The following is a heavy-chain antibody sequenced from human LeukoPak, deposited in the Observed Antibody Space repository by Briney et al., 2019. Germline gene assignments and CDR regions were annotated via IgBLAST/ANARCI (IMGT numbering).Heavy chain of an antibody. V-gene: IGHV1-18*01. CDR2: ISAYNGNT. J-gene: IGHJ6*03. D-gene: IGHD3-22*01. CDR3: ARSPPTYYYDSSGYYYYYMDV. Sequence: ASVKVSCKAFGYTFTSYGISWVRQVPGQGLEWMGRISAYNGNTNYAQKLQGRVTMTTDTSTSTAYMELRSLRSDDTAVYYCARSPPTYYYDSSGYYYYYMDVWGKGTTVTVSS. CDR1: GYTFTSYG.